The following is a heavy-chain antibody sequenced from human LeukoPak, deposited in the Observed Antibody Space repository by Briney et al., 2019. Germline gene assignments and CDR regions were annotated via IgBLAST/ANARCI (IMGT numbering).Heavy chain of an antibody. CDR2: IDYRGDT. V-gene: IGHV4-34*01. CDR3: ARRPNYDILTGFGQGMDV. J-gene: IGHJ6*02. Sequence: SSETLSLTCGVFGGSFSDSYWGWIRQPPGKGLEWIGEIDYRGDTNYKPSLKSRLTLSVDTSKRQVYLKLKSMTAADTAVYYCARRPNYDILTGFGQGMDVWGQGTLVTASS. CDR1: GGSFSDSY. D-gene: IGHD3-9*01.